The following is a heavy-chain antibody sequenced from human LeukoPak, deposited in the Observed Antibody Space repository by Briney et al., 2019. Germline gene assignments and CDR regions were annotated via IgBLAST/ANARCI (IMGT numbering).Heavy chain of an antibody. CDR1: GGSFSGYY. CDR2: INHSGST. D-gene: IGHD6-19*01. Sequence: SETLSLTCAVYGGSFSGYYWNWIRQPPGKGLEWIGEINHSGSTNYNPSLKSRVTISVDTSKNQFSLKLSSVTAADTAVYYCARFRTAVAVYYYYHGMDVWGQGTTVTVSS. CDR3: ARFRTAVAVYYYYHGMDV. V-gene: IGHV4-34*01. J-gene: IGHJ6*02.